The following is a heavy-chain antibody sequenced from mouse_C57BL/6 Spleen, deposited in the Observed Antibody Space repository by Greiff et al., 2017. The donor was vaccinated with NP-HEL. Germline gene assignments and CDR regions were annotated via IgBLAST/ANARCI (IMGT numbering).Heavy chain of an antibody. D-gene: IGHD1-1*01. CDR3: ARNYYGSRDAWFAY. CDR2: IYPGNGDT. Sequence: QVQLQQSGAELVRPGASVKMSCKASGYTFTSYNMHWVKQTPRQGLEWIGAIYPGNGDTSYNQRFKGKATLTVDKSSSTAYMQLSSLTSEDSAVYFCARNYYGSRDAWFAYWGQGTLVTVSA. J-gene: IGHJ3*01. V-gene: IGHV1-12*01. CDR1: GYTFTSYN.